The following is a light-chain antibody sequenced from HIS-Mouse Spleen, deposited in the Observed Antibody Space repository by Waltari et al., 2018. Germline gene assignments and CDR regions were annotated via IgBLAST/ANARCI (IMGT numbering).Light chain of an antibody. Sequence: QSALTQPPSASGSPGQSVTISSTGTSSDVGGYNYVSWYQQHPGKAPKLMIYEVSKWPSGVPDRFSGSKSGNTASLTVSGLQAEDEADYYCSSYAGSNNLVFGGGTKLTVL. CDR1: SSDVGGYNY. V-gene: IGLV2-8*01. J-gene: IGLJ2*01. CDR3: SSYAGSNNLV. CDR2: EVS.